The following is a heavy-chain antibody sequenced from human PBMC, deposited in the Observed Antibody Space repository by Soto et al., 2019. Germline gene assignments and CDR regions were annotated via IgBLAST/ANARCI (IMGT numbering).Heavy chain of an antibody. V-gene: IGHV3-11*01. D-gene: IGHD5-18*01. CDR1: GFTFSDYY. CDR2: ISSSGNTI. CDR3: ARVNTAMVRRREGWFDP. J-gene: IGHJ5*02. Sequence: QVPLVESGGGLVKPGGSLRLSCAASGFTFSDYYMSWIRQAPGKGLEWVSYISSSGNTIYYADSVKGRFSISRDNAKNSLYLQMNSLRVEDTAVYYCARVNTAMVRRREGWFDPWGQGTLVTVSS.